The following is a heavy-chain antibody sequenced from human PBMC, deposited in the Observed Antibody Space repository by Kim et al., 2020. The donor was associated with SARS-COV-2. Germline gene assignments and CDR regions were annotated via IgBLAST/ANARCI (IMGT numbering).Heavy chain of an antibody. CDR2: ISNDGDTE. Sequence: GGSLRLSCAASGITFTKYSMNWVRQVPGKGLEWLAFISNDGDTEFYADSVKGRFTISRDVGKNSVFLQMTSLRDEDTALYYCATDGVGAVPGDVFDIWGHGTTVIVSS. CDR3: ATDGVGAVPGDVFDI. D-gene: IGHD1-26*01. CDR1: GITFTKYS. J-gene: IGHJ3*02. V-gene: IGHV3-48*02.